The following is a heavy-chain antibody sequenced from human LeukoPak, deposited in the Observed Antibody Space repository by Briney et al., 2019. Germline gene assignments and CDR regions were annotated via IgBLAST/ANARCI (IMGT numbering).Heavy chain of an antibody. CDR1: GYTFTSYG. CDR3: ARVSAGYSYGYLVSDQYFDY. Sequence: ASVKVSCKASGYTFTSYGISWVRQAPGQGLEWMGWISAYNGNTNYAQKLQGRVTMTTDTSTSTAYMELRSLRSDDTAVYYCARVSAGYSYGYLVSDQYFDYWGQGTLVTVSS. V-gene: IGHV1-18*01. J-gene: IGHJ4*02. D-gene: IGHD5-18*01. CDR2: ISAYNGNT.